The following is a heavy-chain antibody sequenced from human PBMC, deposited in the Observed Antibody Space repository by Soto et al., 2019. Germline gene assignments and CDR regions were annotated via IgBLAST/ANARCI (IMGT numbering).Heavy chain of an antibody. CDR3: AREFCSGGNCYTYYFDP. CDR1: GLTFSRYW. J-gene: IGHJ5*02. CDR2: INTDGSNT. V-gene: IGHV3-74*01. D-gene: IGHD2-15*01. Sequence: GGSLRLSCAASGLTFSRYWMHWVRHAPGKGLVWVSHINTDGSNTNYADSVKGRFTISRDNAKSTLFLQMNSLRDEDTAVYYCAREFCSGGNCYTYYFDPWGQGIPVTVSS.